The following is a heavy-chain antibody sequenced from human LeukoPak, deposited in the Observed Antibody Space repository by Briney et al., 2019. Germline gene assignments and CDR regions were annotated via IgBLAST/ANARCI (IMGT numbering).Heavy chain of an antibody. D-gene: IGHD3-3*01. CDR1: GYSFISHW. CDR2: IYPGDSDT. J-gene: IGHJ6*03. V-gene: IGHV5-51*01. CDR3: ARHVGSDFWSGFRAYYYMDV. Sequence: GESLKISCKGSGYSFISHWIGWVRQVPGKGLEWMGIIYPGDSDTRYSPSFQGQVTISADKSISTAYLQWSSLKASDTAMYYCARHVGSDFWSGFRAYYYMDVWGKGTTVTVSS.